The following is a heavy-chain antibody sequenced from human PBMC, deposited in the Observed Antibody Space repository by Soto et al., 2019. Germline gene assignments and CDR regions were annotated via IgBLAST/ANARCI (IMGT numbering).Heavy chain of an antibody. V-gene: IGHV3-30*18. CDR3: AKDLRIAVAGTDYFDS. J-gene: IGHJ4*02. Sequence: QVQLVESGGGVVQPGRSRRLSCAASGFSFSSYGMHWVRQAPGKGLEWVAVISYDVTNKYYADSVKGRFTISRDNSKNTLYLQMNSLRAEDTAVYYCAKDLRIAVAGTDYFDSWGQGTLVTVSS. CDR1: GFSFSSYG. CDR2: ISYDVTNK. D-gene: IGHD6-19*01.